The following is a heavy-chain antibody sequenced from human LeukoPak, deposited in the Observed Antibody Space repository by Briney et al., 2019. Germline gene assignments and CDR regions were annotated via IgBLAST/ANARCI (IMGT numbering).Heavy chain of an antibody. J-gene: IGHJ5*02. Sequence: GGSLRPSCAASGLTFSSYERNWVRQAPAKGLEWVSYISSSGSTIYYADSVKGRFTISRDNAKNSLYLQMNSLRAEDTAVYYWAKVVVYWFDPWGQGPLSPSPQ. CDR2: ISSSGSTI. D-gene: IGHD2-21*01. V-gene: IGHV3-48*03. CDR3: AKVVVYWFDP. CDR1: GLTFSSYE.